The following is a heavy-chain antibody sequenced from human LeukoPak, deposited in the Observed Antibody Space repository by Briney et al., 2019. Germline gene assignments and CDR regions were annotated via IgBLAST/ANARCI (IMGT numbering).Heavy chain of an antibody. CDR2: FSSSSNTI. V-gene: IGHV3-48*04. D-gene: IGHD6-13*01. CDR1: GFTFSSYS. J-gene: IGHJ4*02. CDR3: ARDPGYSSFDY. Sequence: GRSLRLSCAASGFTFSSYSMNWVRQAPGTGLEWVSYFSSSSNTIYYADSVKGRFTISRDNAKNSLYLHMNSLRAEDTAVYYCARDPGYSSFDYWGQGTLVTVSS.